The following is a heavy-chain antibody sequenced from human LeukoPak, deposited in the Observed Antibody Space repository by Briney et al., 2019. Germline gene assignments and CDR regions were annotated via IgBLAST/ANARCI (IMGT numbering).Heavy chain of an antibody. CDR3: ARGRYPGAISCTSCRPFDY. Sequence: PSETLSLTCAVYGGSFSGYYWSWIRQPPGKGLEWIGELKHSGSTNYNPSLKSRVTISVDTSKNQFSLKLSSVTAADTAVYYCARGRYPGAISCTSCRPFDYWGQGTLVTVSS. CDR2: LKHSGST. V-gene: IGHV4-34*01. J-gene: IGHJ4*02. D-gene: IGHD2-2*01. CDR1: GGSFSGYY.